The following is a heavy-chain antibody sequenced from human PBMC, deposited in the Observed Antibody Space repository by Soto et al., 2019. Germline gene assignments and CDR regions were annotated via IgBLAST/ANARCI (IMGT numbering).Heavy chain of an antibody. D-gene: IGHD4-4*01. CDR2: INAGNGNT. J-gene: IGHJ4*02. Sequence: QVQLVQSGAEVKKPGASVKVSCKASGYTFTSYAMHWVRQAPGQRLEWMGWINAGNGNTKYSQKFQGRVTITRDTSGSTAYMELSSLRSEDTAVYYCAREDYSKPFDYWGQGTLVTVSS. V-gene: IGHV1-3*01. CDR3: AREDYSKPFDY. CDR1: GYTFTSYA.